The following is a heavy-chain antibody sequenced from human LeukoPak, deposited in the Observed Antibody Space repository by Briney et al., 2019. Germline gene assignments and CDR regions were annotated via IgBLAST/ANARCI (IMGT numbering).Heavy chain of an antibody. J-gene: IGHJ5*02. CDR1: GGSITSYY. V-gene: IGHV4-59*12. Sequence: SETLSLTCTVSGGSITSYYWSWIRQPPGKGLEWIAYIYNSGSTNYNPSLKSRVAMSVDTSKNQFFLKLSSVTAADTAVYYCARDRSNWFDPWGQGTLVTVSS. CDR3: ARDRSNWFDP. CDR2: IYNSGST.